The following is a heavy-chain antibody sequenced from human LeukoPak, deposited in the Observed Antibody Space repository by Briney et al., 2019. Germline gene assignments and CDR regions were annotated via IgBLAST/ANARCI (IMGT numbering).Heavy chain of an antibody. Sequence: GASVRVSCKASGYTFTSYGISWVRQAPGQGLEWMGWISAYNGNTNYAQKLQGRVTMTTDTSTSTAYMELRSLRSDDTAVYYCARASGYSSGHDYFDYWGQGTLVTVSS. V-gene: IGHV1-18*01. CDR1: GYTFTSYG. D-gene: IGHD6-19*01. CDR3: ARASGYSSGHDYFDY. J-gene: IGHJ4*02. CDR2: ISAYNGNT.